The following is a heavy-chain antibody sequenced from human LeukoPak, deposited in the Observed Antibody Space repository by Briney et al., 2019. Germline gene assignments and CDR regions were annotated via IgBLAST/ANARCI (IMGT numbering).Heavy chain of an antibody. J-gene: IGHJ4*02. V-gene: IGHV3-53*01. D-gene: IGHD5-24*01. CDR2: IYTGGST. Sequence: PSETLSLTCTVSGGSISSSSYYWGWIRQPPGKGLEWVSVIYTGGSTYYADSVKGRFTISRDNSKNTLYLQMSSLRDEDTAVYYCALGEMATIIDLWGQGTLVTVSS. CDR3: ALGEMATIIDL. CDR1: GGSISSSSYY.